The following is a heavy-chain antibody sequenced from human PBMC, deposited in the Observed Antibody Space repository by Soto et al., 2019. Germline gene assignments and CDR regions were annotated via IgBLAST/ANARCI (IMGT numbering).Heavy chain of an antibody. Sequence: EVQLVESGGGLVQPGGSLRLSCAASGFTFSSYWMGWVRQAPGKGLEWVANIRKDGSEKNYVDSVKGRFTISRDNTKNSLYLQRNSLTAEDTAVYYCVESGGAADYWGQGTLVTVSS. J-gene: IGHJ4*02. V-gene: IGHV3-7*03. D-gene: IGHD2-8*02. CDR2: IRKDGSEK. CDR3: VESGGAADY. CDR1: GFTFSSYW.